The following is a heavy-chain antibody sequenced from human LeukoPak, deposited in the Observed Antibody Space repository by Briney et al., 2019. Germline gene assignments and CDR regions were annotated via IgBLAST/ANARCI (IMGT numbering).Heavy chain of an antibody. Sequence: SETLSLTCTVSGGSISSYYWSWIRQPPGKGLEWIGYIYYSGSTNYNPSLKSRVTISVDTSKNQFSLKLSSVTAADTAVYYCARRDPASALDYWGQGTLVTVSS. CDR3: ARRDPASALDY. J-gene: IGHJ4*02. D-gene: IGHD2-2*01. V-gene: IGHV4-59*08. CDR2: IYYSGST. CDR1: GGSISSYY.